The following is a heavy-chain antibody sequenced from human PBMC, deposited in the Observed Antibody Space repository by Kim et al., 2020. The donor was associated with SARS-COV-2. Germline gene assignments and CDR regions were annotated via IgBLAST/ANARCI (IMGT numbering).Heavy chain of an antibody. V-gene: IGHV4-31*02. Sequence: YYTPSLKSRGTISADTSTNQFSLKLSSVTAADTAVYYCASLNHFYGMDVWGQGTTVTVSS. J-gene: IGHJ6*02. CDR3: ASLNHFYGMDV.